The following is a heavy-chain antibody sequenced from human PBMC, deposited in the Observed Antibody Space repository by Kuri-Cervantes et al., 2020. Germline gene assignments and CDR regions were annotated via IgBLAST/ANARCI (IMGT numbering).Heavy chain of an antibody. J-gene: IGHJ4*02. Sequence: GSLRLSCTVSGGSISSYYWSWIRQPPGKGLEYIGYVYYSGSTNYNPSLKSRVTISVDTSRNQFSLKLDSVTAADTAVYFCARGGWYQDYWGQGTLVTVSS. CDR2: VYYSGST. V-gene: IGHV4-59*13. CDR3: ARGGWYQDY. CDR1: GGSISSYY. D-gene: IGHD6-19*01.